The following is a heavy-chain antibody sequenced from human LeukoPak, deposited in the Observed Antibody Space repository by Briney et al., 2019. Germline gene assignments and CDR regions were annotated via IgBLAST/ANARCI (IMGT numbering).Heavy chain of an antibody. V-gene: IGHV3-23*01. Sequence: HSGGSLRLSCAASGFTFSSYGMSWVGQAPGKGLEWVSAISGSGGSTYYADSVKGRFTISRDNSKNTLYLQMNSLRAEDTAVYYCAKEKYPTIFGVVIGAFDIWGQGTMVTVSS. CDR1: GFTFSSYG. CDR2: ISGSGGST. D-gene: IGHD3-3*01. J-gene: IGHJ3*02. CDR3: AKEKYPTIFGVVIGAFDI.